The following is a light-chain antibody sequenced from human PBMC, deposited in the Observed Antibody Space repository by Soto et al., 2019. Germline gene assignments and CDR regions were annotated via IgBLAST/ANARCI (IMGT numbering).Light chain of an antibody. V-gene: IGLV2-8*01. CDR1: SSDVGGYDF. CDR2: EVT. Sequence: QSALTQPPSASGSPGQSVTISCTGTSSDVGGYDFVSWYQQHPGKAPKLVIYEVTRRPSGVPDRFSGSKSGNTASLTVSGLQAEDEAVYYCSSYAGSTIFGGGTQLPVL. CDR3: SSYAGSTI. J-gene: IGLJ2*01.